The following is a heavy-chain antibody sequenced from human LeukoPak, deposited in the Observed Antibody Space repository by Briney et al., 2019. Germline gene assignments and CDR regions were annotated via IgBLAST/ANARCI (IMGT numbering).Heavy chain of an antibody. CDR3: ARVEDPGGYSHLDDY. CDR1: GNTFTSYG. Sequence: ASVKVSCKASGNTFTSYGISWVRQAPGQGLEWMGWISAYNGNTNYAQKLQGRVTMTTDTSTSTAYMELRSLRSDDTAVYYCARVEDPGGYSHLDDYWGQGTLVTVSS. D-gene: IGHD3-22*01. J-gene: IGHJ4*02. V-gene: IGHV1-18*01. CDR2: ISAYNGNT.